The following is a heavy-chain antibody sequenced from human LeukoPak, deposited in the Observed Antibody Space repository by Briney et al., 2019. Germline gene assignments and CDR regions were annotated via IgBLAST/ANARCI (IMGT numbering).Heavy chain of an antibody. CDR2: ISGSGGST. CDR3: AKGPIGWFGELSRFLDY. J-gene: IGHJ4*02. Sequence: PGGSLRLSCAASGFTFSSYAMSWVRQAPGKGLEWVSAISGSGGSTYYADSVKGRFTVSRGNSKNTLYLQMNSLRAEDTAVYYCAKGPIGWFGELSRFLDYWGQGTLVTVSS. V-gene: IGHV3-23*01. CDR1: GFTFSSYA. D-gene: IGHD3-10*01.